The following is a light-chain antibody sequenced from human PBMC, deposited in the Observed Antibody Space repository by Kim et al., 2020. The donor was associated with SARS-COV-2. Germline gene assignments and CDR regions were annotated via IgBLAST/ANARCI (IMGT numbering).Light chain of an antibody. CDR2: SND. Sequence: GQRVTISCSGSTSNIGSNAVSWYQQLPGTAPKLLIYSNDHRPSGGPDRFSGSKSGTSASLAISGLQAEDEADYYCSAWDDSLNGVIFGGGTQLTVL. J-gene: IGLJ2*01. CDR1: TSNIGSNA. CDR3: SAWDDSLNGVI. V-gene: IGLV1-44*01.